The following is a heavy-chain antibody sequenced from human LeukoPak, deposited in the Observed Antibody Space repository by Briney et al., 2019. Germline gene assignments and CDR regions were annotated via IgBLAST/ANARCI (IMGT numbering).Heavy chain of an antibody. CDR1: GGSITGDF. CDR2: ISYSGIT. D-gene: IGHD6-13*01. V-gene: IGHV4-59*08. J-gene: IGHJ5*02. Sequence: SETLSLTCTVSGGSITGDFWSRIRQSPGKGLEWIGYISYSGITNYNPSLKSRVTISVDTSKNQFSLRLRSVAAADTAVYFCAGDIAAVNIPGSRLDPWGQGTLVTVSS. CDR3: AGDIAAVNIPGSRLDP.